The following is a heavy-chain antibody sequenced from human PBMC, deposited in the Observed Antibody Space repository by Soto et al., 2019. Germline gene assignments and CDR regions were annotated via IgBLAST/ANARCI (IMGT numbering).Heavy chain of an antibody. D-gene: IGHD4-4*01. CDR2: IYYSGST. Sequence: SETLSLTCTVSGGSISSGGYYWSWIRQHPGKGLEWIGYIYYSGSTYYNPSLKSGVTISVDTSKNQFSLKLSSVTAADTAVYYCARVFDYILDYWGQGTLVTVSS. CDR3: ARVFDYILDY. CDR1: GGSISSGGYY. J-gene: IGHJ4*02. V-gene: IGHV4-31*03.